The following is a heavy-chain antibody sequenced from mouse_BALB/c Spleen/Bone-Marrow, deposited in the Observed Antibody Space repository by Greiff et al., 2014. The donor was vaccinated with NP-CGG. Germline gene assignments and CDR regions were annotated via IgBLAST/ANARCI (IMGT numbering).Heavy chain of an antibody. CDR3: ARQGYGYVDFDV. V-gene: IGHV5-12-1*01. Sequence: EVQLVESGGGLVKPGGSLKLSCAASGFAFSSYDMSWVRQTPEKRLEWVAYISSGGGSTYYPDTVKGRFTISRDNAKNTLYLQMSSLKSEDTAMYYCARQGYGYVDFDVWGAGTTVTASS. J-gene: IGHJ1*01. CDR1: GFAFSSYD. D-gene: IGHD1-2*01. CDR2: ISSGGGST.